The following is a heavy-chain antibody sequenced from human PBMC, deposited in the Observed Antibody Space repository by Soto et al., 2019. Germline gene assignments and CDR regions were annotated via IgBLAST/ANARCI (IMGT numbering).Heavy chain of an antibody. CDR3: ASGDYFWNNPKFDY. CDR2: TWFDESTK. Sequence: QVQLVESGGGVVQPGGSLRLSCEASEFSLKTYGMHWVRQAPGKGLEWVAFTWFDESTKYYADSIEGRFTISRDTSKKTLFLHMTSLRVEDTAVYFCASGDYFWNNPKFDYWGQGTLVTVSS. J-gene: IGHJ4*02. V-gene: IGHV3-33*01. D-gene: IGHD3-3*01. CDR1: EFSLKTYG.